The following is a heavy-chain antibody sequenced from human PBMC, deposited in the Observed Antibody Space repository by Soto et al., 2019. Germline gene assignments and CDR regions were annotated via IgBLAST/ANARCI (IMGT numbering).Heavy chain of an antibody. CDR1: GYTFTSYY. D-gene: IGHD6-19*01. CDR2: INPGGGRT. CDR3: ARALAVAYSPPLL. Sequence: QVQLVQSGAEVKKPGASVKVSCKASGYTFTSYYVHWVRQAPGQGLEWMGLINPGGGRTSYAQKLHGRVTMTRDTSTSTVYMELSSLRSEDTAVYYCARALAVAYSPPLLWGQGTLVTVSS. J-gene: IGHJ4*02. V-gene: IGHV1-46*01.